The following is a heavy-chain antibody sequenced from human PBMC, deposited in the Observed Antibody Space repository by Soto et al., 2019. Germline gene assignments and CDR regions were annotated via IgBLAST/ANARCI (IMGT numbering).Heavy chain of an antibody. D-gene: IGHD3-9*01. V-gene: IGHV1-3*01. CDR1: GYGFIIYA. Sequence: GASVNVSCKAAGYGFIIYAMHWVRQAPRQRLEWMGWIDAGNGNTKYSQKLQGRVTMTTDTSTSTAYMELRSLRSDDTAVYYCARDRDDILTNAYYYYYMDVWGKGTTLTVSS. CDR2: IDAGNGNT. J-gene: IGHJ6*03. CDR3: ARDRDDILTNAYYYYYMDV.